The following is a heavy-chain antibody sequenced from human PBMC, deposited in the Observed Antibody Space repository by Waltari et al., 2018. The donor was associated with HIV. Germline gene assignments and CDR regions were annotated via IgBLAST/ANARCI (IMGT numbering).Heavy chain of an antibody. CDR3: ARGIEVAGTEFQH. Sequence: QVQLVQSGAEVKKPGASVEVSCKASGSTFSRHAINWVRQATGQGLGWMGWMNPNSGNTGYAQKFQGRVSMTRNTSISTAYMEMSSLRSEDTAVYYCARGIEVAGTEFQHWGQGTLVTVSS. CDR1: GSTFSRHA. D-gene: IGHD6-19*01. V-gene: IGHV1-8*01. J-gene: IGHJ1*01. CDR2: MNPNSGNT.